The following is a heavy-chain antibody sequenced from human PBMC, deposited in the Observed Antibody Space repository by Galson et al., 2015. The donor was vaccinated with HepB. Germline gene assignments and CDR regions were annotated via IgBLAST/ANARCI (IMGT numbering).Heavy chain of an antibody. CDR2: IKQDGSEK. D-gene: IGHD6-13*01. CDR1: GFTFSSYW. J-gene: IGHJ4*02. CDR3: ARRGYGSSWSYFDC. V-gene: IGHV3-7*01. Sequence: SLRLSCAASGFTFSSYWMNWVRQAPGKGLEWVAKIKQDGSEKYYVDSVKGRFTISRDNAKNSLYLQMNSLRAEDTAVYYCARRGYGSSWSYFDCWGQGTLVTVSS.